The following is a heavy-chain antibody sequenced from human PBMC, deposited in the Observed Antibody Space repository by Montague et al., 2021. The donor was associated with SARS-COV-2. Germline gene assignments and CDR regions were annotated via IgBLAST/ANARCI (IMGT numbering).Heavy chain of an antibody. D-gene: IGHD3-9*01. CDR2: IYSNDEK. V-gene: IGHV2-5*01. Sequence: PALVKPTQTLTLTCTFSGFSLSTPNVGVGWIRQPPGKALEWVAVIYSNDEKRYSPSLRNRLTITKDTAKNQVVLSLTYVDPVDTATYYCAHLIRYYDIFTGNPFDYWGQGSTVTVSS. J-gene: IGHJ4*02. CDR1: GFSLSTPNVG. CDR3: AHLIRYYDIFTGNPFDY.